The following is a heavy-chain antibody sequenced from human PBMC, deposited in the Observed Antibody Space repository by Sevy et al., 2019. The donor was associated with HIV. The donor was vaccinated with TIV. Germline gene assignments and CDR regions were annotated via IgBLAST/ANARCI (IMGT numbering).Heavy chain of an antibody. D-gene: IGHD2-2*01. Sequence: SDTLSLTCTVSGGSISSSSYYWGWIRQPPGKGLEWIGSIYYSGSTYYNPSLKSRVTISVDTSKNQFSLKLSSVTAADTAVYYCRTSSIKSGFDPWGQGTLVTVSS. CDR1: GGSISSSSYY. V-gene: IGHV4-39*01. J-gene: IGHJ5*02. CDR2: IYYSGST. CDR3: RTSSIKSGFDP.